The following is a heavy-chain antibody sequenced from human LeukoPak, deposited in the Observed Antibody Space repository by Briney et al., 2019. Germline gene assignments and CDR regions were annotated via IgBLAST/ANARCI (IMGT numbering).Heavy chain of an antibody. J-gene: IGHJ6*03. CDR1: GFTVSSNY. Sequence: PGGSLRLSCAASGFTVSSNYMSWVRQAPGKGLEWVSVIYSGGSTYYADSVKGRFTISRDNSKNTLYLQMNSLRAADTAVYYCARDIAGAHYYYYYMDVWGKGTTVTVSS. V-gene: IGHV3-53*01. CDR3: ARDIAGAHYYYYYMDV. CDR2: IYSGGST. D-gene: IGHD6-13*01.